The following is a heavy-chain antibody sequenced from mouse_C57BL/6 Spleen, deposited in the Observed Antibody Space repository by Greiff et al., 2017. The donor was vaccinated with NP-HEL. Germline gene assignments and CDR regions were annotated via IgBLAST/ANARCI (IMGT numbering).Heavy chain of an antibody. Sequence: VQLQQSGAELVRPGASVKLSCTASGFNIKDYYMHWVKQRPEQGLEWIGRIDPEDGDTEYAPKFQGKATMTAGTSSNTAYLQLSSLTSEDTAVYYCTTLYYGSSSPDYWGQGTTLTVSS. CDR3: TTLYYGSSSPDY. CDR1: GFNIKDYY. D-gene: IGHD1-1*01. J-gene: IGHJ2*01. CDR2: IDPEDGDT. V-gene: IGHV14-1*01.